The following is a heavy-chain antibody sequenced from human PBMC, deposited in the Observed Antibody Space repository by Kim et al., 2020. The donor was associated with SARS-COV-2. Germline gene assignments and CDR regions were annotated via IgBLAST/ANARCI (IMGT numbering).Heavy chain of an antibody. Sequence: SETLSLTCSVFGGSIINSYYYWGWVRQPPGKGLEWVGHISYSGGTYSNPSLQSRVTMSVDTSKSQFSLHLTSVTAADTAVYYCARLAAGSTHWFDLWGQGTLVTVSS. V-gene: IGHV4-39*07. CDR3: ARLAAGSTHWFDL. J-gene: IGHJ5*01. CDR1: GGSIINSYYY. CDR2: ISYSGGT.